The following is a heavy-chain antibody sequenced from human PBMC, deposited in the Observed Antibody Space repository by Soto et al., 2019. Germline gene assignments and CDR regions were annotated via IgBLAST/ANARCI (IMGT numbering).Heavy chain of an antibody. CDR2: ISGYSGNT. Sequence: QVQLVQSGAEVKKPGASVKVSCKASGYTLSSYGISWVRQAPGEGLEWMGWISGYSGNTNYAQKFLGRVIMTTDTSTSTAYMELRSLRSDDTAVYYCASPLGYGDGPLYYLGQGSLVTVSS. CDR3: ASPLGYGDGPLYY. J-gene: IGHJ4*02. D-gene: IGHD4-17*01. CDR1: GYTLSSYG. V-gene: IGHV1-18*01.